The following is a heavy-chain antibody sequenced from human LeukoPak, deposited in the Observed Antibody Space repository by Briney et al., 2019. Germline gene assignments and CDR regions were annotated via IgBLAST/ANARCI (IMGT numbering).Heavy chain of an antibody. CDR2: IYSGGNT. CDR3: AKSLRGYSGYSFDY. D-gene: IGHD5-12*01. Sequence: GGSLILSCAASGFTVSSNYVSWVRQAPGKGLEWLSEIYSGGNTYYADSVKGRFTISRDNSKNTLYLQMNSLRAEDSAVYYCAKSLRGYSGYSFDYWGQGTLVTVSS. CDR1: GFTVSSNY. V-gene: IGHV3-66*01. J-gene: IGHJ4*02.